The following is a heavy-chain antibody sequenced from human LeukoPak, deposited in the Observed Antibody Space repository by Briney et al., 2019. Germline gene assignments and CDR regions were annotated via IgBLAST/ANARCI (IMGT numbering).Heavy chain of an antibody. CDR1: GGSINNYY. CDR2: IYTSGST. D-gene: IGHD2-8*01. J-gene: IGHJ5*02. CDR3: ARHGLLDGLDP. V-gene: IGHV4-4*07. Sequence: PSETLSLTCSVSGGSINNYYWSWIRQPAGNGLEWIGRIYTSGSTNYNPSLKSRVTMSVDTSKNQFSLKLSSVTAADTAVYYCARHGLLDGLDPWGQGTLVTVSS.